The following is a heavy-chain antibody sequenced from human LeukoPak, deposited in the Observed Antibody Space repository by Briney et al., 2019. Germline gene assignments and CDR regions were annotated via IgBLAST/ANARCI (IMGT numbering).Heavy chain of an antibody. V-gene: IGHV3-11*06. CDR2: ISSSSGYT. D-gene: IGHD3-10*01. CDR3: ASHYYGSGISVNWFDP. CDR1: GFTFSDYY. Sequence: PGGSLRLSCAASGFTFSDYYMSWIRQAPGKGLEWVSYISSSSGYTNYADSVKGRFTISRDNAKNSLYLQMNSLRAEDTAVYYCASHYYGSGISVNWFDPWGQGTLVTVSS. J-gene: IGHJ5*02.